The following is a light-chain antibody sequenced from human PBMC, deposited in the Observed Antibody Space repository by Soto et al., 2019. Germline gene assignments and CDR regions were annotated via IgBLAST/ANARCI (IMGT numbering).Light chain of an antibody. CDR3: MQGTHWPPYT. V-gene: IGKV2-30*01. J-gene: IGKJ2*01. CDR1: QSLVYSDGNAY. CDR2: KVS. Sequence: DVVMTQSPLSLPVTLGQPASISCRSSQSLVYSDGNAYLNWFHQRPGQSPRRLIYKVSYRDSGVPDRFSGSGSGTDFTLKISRVEAEDFGVYYCMQGTHWPPYTFGQGTKLEIK.